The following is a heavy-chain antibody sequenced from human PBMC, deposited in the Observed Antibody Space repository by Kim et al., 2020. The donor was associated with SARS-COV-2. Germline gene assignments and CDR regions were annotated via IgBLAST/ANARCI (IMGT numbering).Heavy chain of an antibody. CDR3: ARQGVGSYYLSM. CDR2: ISTHNGNT. D-gene: IGHD3-10*01. Sequence: ASVKVSCKATGYIFTHYGITWVRQAPGQGLEWMGWISTHNGNTNYAHTFQGRVAMTTDTSTTTAYMELRSLRSEDSAIYYCARQGVGSYYLSMWGQGTLVTVAT. J-gene: IGHJ4*02. CDR1: GYIFTHYG. V-gene: IGHV1-18*01.